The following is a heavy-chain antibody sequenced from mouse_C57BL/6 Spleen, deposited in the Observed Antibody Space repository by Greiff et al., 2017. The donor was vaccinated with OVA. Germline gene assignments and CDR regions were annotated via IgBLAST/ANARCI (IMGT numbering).Heavy chain of an antibody. J-gene: IGHJ3*01. D-gene: IGHD2-2*01. Sequence: QVQLKESGPGLVQPSQRLSITCTVSGFSLTSYGVHWVRQSPGKGLEWLGVIWSGGSTDYNAAFISRLSISKDNSKSQVFFKMNSLQADDTAIYYCARGSTMVTKGFAYWGQGTLVTVSA. V-gene: IGHV2-2*01. CDR2: IWSGGST. CDR3: ARGSTMVTKGFAY. CDR1: GFSLTSYG.